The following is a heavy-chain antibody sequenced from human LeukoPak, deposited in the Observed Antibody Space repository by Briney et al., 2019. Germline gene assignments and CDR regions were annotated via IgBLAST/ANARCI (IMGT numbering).Heavy chain of an antibody. Sequence: GASVKVSCKASGFTFTSSAVQWVRQARGQRLEWIGWIVVGSGNTNYAQKFQERVTITRDMSTSTAYMELSSLRSDDTAVYYCARGDDFWSGFAGDYWGQGTLVTVSS. D-gene: IGHD3-3*01. CDR1: GFTFTSSA. J-gene: IGHJ4*02. CDR2: IVVGSGNT. CDR3: ARGDDFWSGFAGDY. V-gene: IGHV1-58*01.